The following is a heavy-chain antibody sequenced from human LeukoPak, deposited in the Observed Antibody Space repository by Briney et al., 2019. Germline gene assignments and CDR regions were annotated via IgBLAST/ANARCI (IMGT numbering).Heavy chain of an antibody. CDR1: GFTFSSYS. V-gene: IGHV3-21*01. CDR2: ISSSSSYI. CDR3: ARDRSTRLGRGYYGMDV. J-gene: IGHJ6*02. Sequence: PGGSLRLSCAASGFTFSSYSMNWVRQAPGKGLEWVSSISSSSSYIYYADSVKGRFTISRDNAKNSLYLQMNSLRAEDTAVYYCARDRSTRLGRGYYGMDVWGQGTTVTVSS. D-gene: IGHD3-10*01.